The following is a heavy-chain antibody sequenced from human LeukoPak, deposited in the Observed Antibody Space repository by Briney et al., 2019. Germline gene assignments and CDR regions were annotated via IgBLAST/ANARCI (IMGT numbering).Heavy chain of an antibody. V-gene: IGHV4-31*03. CDR1: GGSISSGGYY. Sequence: PSQTLSLTCTVSGGSISSGGYYWSWIRQDPGKGLEWVGYIYHSGSTYYNPSLRSRVTISVDTSKNQFSLKLSSVTAADTAVYYCAREAGYSYGSGLFSPNTNDAFDIWGQGTMVTVSS. CDR3: AREAGYSYGSGLFSPNTNDAFDI. D-gene: IGHD5-18*01. J-gene: IGHJ3*02. CDR2: IYHSGST.